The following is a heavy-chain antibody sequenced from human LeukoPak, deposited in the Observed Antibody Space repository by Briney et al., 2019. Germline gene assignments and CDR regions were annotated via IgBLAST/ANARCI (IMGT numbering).Heavy chain of an antibody. Sequence: ASVKVSCKVSGYTLAELSMHWVRQAPGKGLEWMGGFDPEDGETIYAQKFQGRVTMTEDTSTDTAYMELRSLRSDDTAVYYCARDRTIVVVVAATYYYGMDVWGQGTTVTVSS. CDR2: FDPEDGET. D-gene: IGHD2-15*01. CDR1: GYTLAELS. V-gene: IGHV1-24*01. CDR3: ARDRTIVVVVAATYYYGMDV. J-gene: IGHJ6*02.